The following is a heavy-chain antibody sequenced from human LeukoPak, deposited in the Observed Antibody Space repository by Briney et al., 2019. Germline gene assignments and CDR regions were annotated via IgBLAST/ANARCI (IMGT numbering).Heavy chain of an antibody. V-gene: IGHV4-34*01. CDR1: GVSFSGYY. Sequence: SETLSLTCAVYGVSFSGYYWSWIRQPPGKGLEWIGEINHSGSTNYNPSLKSRVTISVDASKNQFSLRLSSVTAADTAVYYCARRRSPYYYYMDVWGKGTTVTVSS. CDR2: INHSGST. D-gene: IGHD1-26*01. J-gene: IGHJ6*03. CDR3: ARRRSPYYYYMDV.